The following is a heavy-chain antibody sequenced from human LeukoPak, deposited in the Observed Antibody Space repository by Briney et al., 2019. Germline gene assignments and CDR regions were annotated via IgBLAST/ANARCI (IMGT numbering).Heavy chain of an antibody. CDR1: GFTFSSYS. CDR3: ARDRHFWSGYYGY. Sequence: GGSLRLSCAASGFTFSSYSMNWVRQAPGKGLEWVSYISSSSSIIYYADSVKGRFTISRDNDKNSLYLQMNSLRAEDTAVYYCARDRHFWSGYYGYWGQGTLVTVSS. J-gene: IGHJ4*02. V-gene: IGHV3-48*01. D-gene: IGHD3-3*02. CDR2: ISSSSSII.